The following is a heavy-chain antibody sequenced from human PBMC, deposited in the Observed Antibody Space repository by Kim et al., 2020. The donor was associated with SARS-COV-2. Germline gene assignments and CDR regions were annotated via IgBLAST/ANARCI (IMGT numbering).Heavy chain of an antibody. CDR3: VRDRMGGAFDI. V-gene: IGHV3-48*02. CDR2: I. J-gene: IGHJ3*02. Sequence: IYYADSEKGRFTTSRDNTNNSLHLQMNSLKDDDTAIYHCVRDRMGGAFDIWGQGTLVTVSS. D-gene: IGHD3-16*01.